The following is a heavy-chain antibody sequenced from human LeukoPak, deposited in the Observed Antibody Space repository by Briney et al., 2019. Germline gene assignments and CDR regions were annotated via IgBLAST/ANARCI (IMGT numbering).Heavy chain of an antibody. CDR2: IYSSGST. V-gene: IGHV4-59*01. D-gene: IGHD2-21*02. CDR1: GGSISSYY. Sequence: PSETLSLTCTVSGGSISSYYWSWIRQPPGKGLEWIGYIYSSGSTNYNPSLKSRITISVDTSKNQFSLKLCSVTAADTAVYYCARFAYCGGHCWYYFDYWGQGSLVTVSS. CDR3: ARFAYCGGHCWYYFDY. J-gene: IGHJ4*02.